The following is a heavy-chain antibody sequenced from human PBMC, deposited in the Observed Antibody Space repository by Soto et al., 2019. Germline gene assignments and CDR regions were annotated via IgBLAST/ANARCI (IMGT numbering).Heavy chain of an antibody. J-gene: IGHJ4*02. V-gene: IGHV4-30-4*02. CDR2: IYYSGST. CDR3: ARAYRAYYYDSSGYFDY. CDR1: GGSISSGDYY. D-gene: IGHD3-22*01. Sequence: SETLSLTCTVSGGSISSGDYYWGWIRQPPGKGLEWIGYIYYSGSTYYNPSLKSRVTISVDTSKNQFSLKLSSVTAADTAVYYCARAYRAYYYDSSGYFDYWGQGTLVTVSS.